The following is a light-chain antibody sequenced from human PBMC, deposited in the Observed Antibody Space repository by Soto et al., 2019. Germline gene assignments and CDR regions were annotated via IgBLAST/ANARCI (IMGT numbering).Light chain of an antibody. CDR1: QSVNTY. CDR2: DAS. Sequence: VVVTQSPATLSVSPGERVTLSCRTSQSVNTYLAWYQQKPGQAPRLLIYDASTRAAGIPARFSGSGSGTEFTLTISSLQSEDFVIYYCQHYNHYNTWPPSLTFGQGTRLEIK. V-gene: IGKV3-15*01. CDR3: QHYNHYNTWPPSLT. J-gene: IGKJ5*01.